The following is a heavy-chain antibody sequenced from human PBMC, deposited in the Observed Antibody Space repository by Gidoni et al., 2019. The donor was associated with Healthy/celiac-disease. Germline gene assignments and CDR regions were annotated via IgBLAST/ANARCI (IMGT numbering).Heavy chain of an antibody. D-gene: IGHD3-10*01. CDR1: GFPFCSYA. CDR3: ARDSSPDRGGWGEDFDY. CDR2: ISYDGSNK. Sequence: QVQLVESGGGVVQPGRSLSLSCAASGFPFCSYAMHWVGQAPGKGLEWVAVISYDGSNKYYADSVKGRFPISRDNSKNTLYLQMNSLRAEDTAVYYCARDSSPDRGGWGEDFDYWGQGTLVTVSS. J-gene: IGHJ4*02. V-gene: IGHV3-30-3*01.